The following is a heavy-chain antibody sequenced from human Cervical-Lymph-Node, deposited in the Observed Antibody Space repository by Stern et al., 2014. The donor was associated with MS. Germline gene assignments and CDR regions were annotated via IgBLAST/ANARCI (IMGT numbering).Heavy chain of an antibody. CDR2: LHWDDDK. Sequence: QITLKESGPTLVKPTQTLTLTCSFSGFSLSSNGVGVGWIRQPPGKALEWLALLHWDDDKRYSPFLKSMLTITKDTSKNQVVLTVTNMDPVDTATYYCAHTDYSSALQDAFDVWGQGTVVTVSS. CDR3: AHTDYSSALQDAFDV. V-gene: IGHV2-5*02. J-gene: IGHJ3*01. CDR1: GFSLSSNGVG. D-gene: IGHD6-19*01.